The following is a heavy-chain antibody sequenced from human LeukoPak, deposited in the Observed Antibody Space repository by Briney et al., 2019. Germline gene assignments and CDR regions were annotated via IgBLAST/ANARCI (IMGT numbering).Heavy chain of an antibody. CDR1: GFTFSSYA. J-gene: IGHJ4*02. CDR3: ARGYCSSTSCLWYFDY. CDR2: ISGSGGST. V-gene: IGHV3-23*01. D-gene: IGHD2-2*01. Sequence: GGSLRLSCAASGFTFSSYAMSWVRQAPGKGLEWVSAISGSGGSTYYADSVKGRFTISRDNSKDTLYLQMNSLRAEDTAVYYCARGYCSSTSCLWYFDYWGQGTLVTVSS.